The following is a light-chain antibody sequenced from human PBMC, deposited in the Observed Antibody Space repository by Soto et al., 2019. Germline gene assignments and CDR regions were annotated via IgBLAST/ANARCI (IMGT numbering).Light chain of an antibody. CDR1: QSLNTR. V-gene: IGKV1-5*01. CDR2: DAS. J-gene: IGKJ1*01. Sequence: DIQMTQSPSSLSSSVLYMCTLTCRASQSLNTRLAWYQQRPGKAPKLLIYDASTLESGVPSRFSGGGSGTEFTLTINNLQPDDLATYICQQYKSYSTFGRGTKVDIK. CDR3: QQYKSYST.